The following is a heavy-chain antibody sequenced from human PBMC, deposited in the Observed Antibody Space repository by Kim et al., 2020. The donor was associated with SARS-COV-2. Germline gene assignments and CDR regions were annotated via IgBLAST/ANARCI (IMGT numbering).Heavy chain of an antibody. Sequence: GGSLRLSCIASGFTFRSYWMHWVRQAPGKGLVWVSRINADGSLITYADSVKGRFTISRDNTKDTLSLQMNNLRVEDTAIYYCVRGIGANWGQGTLVTVSS. CDR1: GFTFRSYW. CDR3: VRGIGAN. D-gene: IGHD3-10*01. J-gene: IGHJ4*02. V-gene: IGHV3-74*01. CDR2: INADGSLI.